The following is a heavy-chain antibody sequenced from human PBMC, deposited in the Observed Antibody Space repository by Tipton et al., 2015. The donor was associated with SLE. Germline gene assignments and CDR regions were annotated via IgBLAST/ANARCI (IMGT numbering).Heavy chain of an antibody. Sequence: SLRLSCAASGFTFRNAWMSWVRQAPGMGLEWVGRIKSMSDGGTADFAATVKGRIIMSRNDADNTMYLDLHSLTAEDTAVYYCTTDRYSLHGGLDYWGQGTLVTVSS. CDR2: IKSMSDGGTA. V-gene: IGHV3-15*05. D-gene: IGHD4-11*01. J-gene: IGHJ4*02. CDR3: TTDRYSLHGGLDY. CDR1: GFTFRNAW.